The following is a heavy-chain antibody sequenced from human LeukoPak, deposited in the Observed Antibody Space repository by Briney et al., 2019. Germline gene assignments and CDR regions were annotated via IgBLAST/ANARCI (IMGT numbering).Heavy chain of an antibody. CDR3: ARDRLGGLDL. V-gene: IGHV3-21*01. D-gene: IGHD5-12*01. CDR2: IRTMSNYT. Sequence: GGSLRLSCAASGFAFSTYAINWVRQAPGKGREWVSSIRTMSNYTFYGDSVKGRFTISRDNAKNSVYLQMNSLRPEDTAVYYCARDRLGGLDLWGQGTLVTVSS. CDR1: GFAFSTYA. J-gene: IGHJ5*02.